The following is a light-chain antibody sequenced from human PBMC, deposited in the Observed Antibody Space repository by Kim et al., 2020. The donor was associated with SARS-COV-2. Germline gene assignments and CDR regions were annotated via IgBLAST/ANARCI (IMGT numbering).Light chain of an antibody. V-gene: IGLV1-44*01. CDR1: SSDVGSNN. J-gene: IGLJ3*02. CDR2: SNN. Sequence: QSVLTQPPSASGTPGQRVTISCSGSSSDVGSNNVVWYQQLPGAAPNLLIYSNNKRPSGVPDRLSGSRSGTSASLAISGLQSADDADYYCAGWDASLKTGVFGGGTQLTVL. CDR3: AGWDASLKTGV.